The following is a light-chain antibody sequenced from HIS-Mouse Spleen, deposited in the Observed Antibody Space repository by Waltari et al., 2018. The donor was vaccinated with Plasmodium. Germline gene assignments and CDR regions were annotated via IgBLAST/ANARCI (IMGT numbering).Light chain of an antibody. CDR2: KAS. CDR3: QQYNSYSHT. V-gene: IGKV1-5*03. Sequence: DIRMTQSPSTLSASVGDRVTITCRASQSISSWLAWYQQKPGKAPKLLIYKASSLESGVPSRFSGSGSGTEFTLTISSLQPDDFATYYCQQYNSYSHTFGQGTKVEIK. J-gene: IGKJ1*01. CDR1: QSISSW.